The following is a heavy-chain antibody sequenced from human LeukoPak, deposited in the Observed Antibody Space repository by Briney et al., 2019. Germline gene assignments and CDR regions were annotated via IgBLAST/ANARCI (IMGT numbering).Heavy chain of an antibody. J-gene: IGHJ4*02. D-gene: IGHD3-22*01. CDR3: ARRYYYDSSGYYTTFDY. CDR1: GGSISSYY. CDR2: IYYSGST. V-gene: IGHV4-59*08. Sequence: KPSETLSLTCTVSGGSISSYYWSWIRQPPGKGLEWIGYIYYSGSTNYNPSLKSRVTISVDTSKNQFSLKLSSVTAADTAVYYCARRYYYDSSGYYTTFDYWGQGTLVTVSS.